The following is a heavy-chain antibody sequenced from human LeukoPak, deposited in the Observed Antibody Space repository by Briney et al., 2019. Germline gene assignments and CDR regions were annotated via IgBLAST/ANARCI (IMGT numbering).Heavy chain of an antibody. Sequence: GCSVNVSLKASRGTYSSYAISGVRQPRSQGREWMGRILPILGIANSAPKFQGRVTITADKSTSRAYMELRSMRSEETAVYYCAGPPGQRMGLDYWGQGTLVTVSS. CDR1: RGTYSSYA. V-gene: IGHV1-69*04. J-gene: IGHJ4*02. CDR2: ILPILGIA. D-gene: IGHD1-1*01. CDR3: AGPPGQRMGLDY.